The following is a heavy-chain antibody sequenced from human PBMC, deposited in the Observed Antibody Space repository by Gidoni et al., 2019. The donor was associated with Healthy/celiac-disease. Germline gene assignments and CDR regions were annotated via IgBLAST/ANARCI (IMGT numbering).Heavy chain of an antibody. V-gene: IGHV3-9*01. CDR3: AATPSAYDFWSEPHSNMDV. Sequence: EVQLVESGGGLVQPGRSLRLSCAASGFTFDDYAMHWVRQAPGKGLEWVAGISWNSGSIGYADSVKGRFTISRDNAKNSLYLQMNSLRAEDTALYYCAATPSAYDFWSEPHSNMDVGGQGTTVTVSS. CDR2: ISWNSGSI. D-gene: IGHD3-3*01. J-gene: IGHJ6*02. CDR1: GFTFDDYA.